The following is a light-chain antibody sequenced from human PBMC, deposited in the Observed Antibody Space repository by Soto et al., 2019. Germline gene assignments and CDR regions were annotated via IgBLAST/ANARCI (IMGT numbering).Light chain of an antibody. J-gene: IGLJ1*01. V-gene: IGLV2-14*01. CDR2: EVT. Sequence: ALTQPASVNGAHRHSSHNSCTGTSSDVGTYDYVSWYQQYPDKAPKLIIYEVTQRPSGVSNRFSGSKSGNTASLTISGLQAEDEADYYCSSHTSVNTRVFGTGTKVHVL. CDR1: SSDVGTYDY. CDR3: SSHTSVNTRV.